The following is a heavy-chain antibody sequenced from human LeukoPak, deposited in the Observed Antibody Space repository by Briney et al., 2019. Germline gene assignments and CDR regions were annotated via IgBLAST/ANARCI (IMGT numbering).Heavy chain of an antibody. CDR2: IIPIFGTA. V-gene: IGHV1-69*05. CDR1: GGTFSSYA. D-gene: IGHD3-22*01. CDR3: AGGATPNYYDSSGYPGPFDY. J-gene: IGHJ4*02. Sequence: SVKVSCKASGGTFSSYAISWVRQAPGQGLEWMGGIIPIFGTANYAQKFQGRVTITTDESTSTAYMELSSLRSEDTAVYYCAGGATPNYYDSSGYPGPFDYWGQGTLVTVSS.